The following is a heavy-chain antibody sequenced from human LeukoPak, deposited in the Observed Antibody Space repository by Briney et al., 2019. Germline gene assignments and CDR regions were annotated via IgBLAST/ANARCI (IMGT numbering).Heavy chain of an antibody. Sequence: GGSLRLSCEASGITFSRYSLTWVRQAPGKGLEWVSSISSSSSYIYYADSVKGRFTISRDNAKNSLYLQMNSLRAEDTAVYYCARGPSGYHNTGGQGTLVTVSS. V-gene: IGHV3-21*01. J-gene: IGHJ4*02. CDR1: GITFSRYS. CDR3: ARGPSGYHNT. D-gene: IGHD5-12*01. CDR2: ISSSSSYI.